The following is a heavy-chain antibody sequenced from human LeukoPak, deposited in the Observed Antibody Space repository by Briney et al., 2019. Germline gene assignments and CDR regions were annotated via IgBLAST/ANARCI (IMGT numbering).Heavy chain of an antibody. D-gene: IGHD2-15*01. Sequence: PGGSLRLSCAASGFTFSSYAMSWVRQAPGKGLEWVSAISGSGGSTYYADSVKGRFTISRDNSENTLYLQMNSLRAEDTAVYYCASRRYCSGGSCYSRYYYGMDVWGQGTTVTVSS. V-gene: IGHV3-23*01. CDR2: ISGSGGST. CDR1: GFTFSSYA. J-gene: IGHJ6*02. CDR3: ASRRYCSGGSCYSRYYYGMDV.